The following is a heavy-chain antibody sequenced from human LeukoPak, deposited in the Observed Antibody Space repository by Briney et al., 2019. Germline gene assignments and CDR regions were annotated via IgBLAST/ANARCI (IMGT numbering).Heavy chain of an antibody. Sequence: GGSLRLSCTASGFTFGDYAMSWFRQAPGKGLEWVGFIKSKAYGGTTEYAASVKGRFTFSRDDSKSVAYLQMNSLKTDDTAVYYCTREVSGLFDYWGQGTLVTVSS. CDR2: IKSKAYGGTT. J-gene: IGHJ4*02. V-gene: IGHV3-49*03. D-gene: IGHD3/OR15-3a*01. CDR3: TREVSGLFDY. CDR1: GFTFGDYA.